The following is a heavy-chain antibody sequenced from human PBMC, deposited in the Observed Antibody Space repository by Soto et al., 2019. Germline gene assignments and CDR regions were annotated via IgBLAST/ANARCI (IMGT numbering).Heavy chain of an antibody. J-gene: IGHJ6*02. V-gene: IGHV3-23*01. D-gene: IGHD6-19*01. CDR1: GFNFGAYA. Sequence: PGGSLRLSCEAPGFNFGAYAMSWVRHAPGNGLEWVSGISGSSSGTYYTDSVKGRFTISRDNSKNPVYLQMNSLRGEDTAVYYCAKDRSENFWVYYYAMDVWGQGTAVTVSS. CDR3: AKDRSENFWVYYYAMDV. CDR2: ISGSSSGT.